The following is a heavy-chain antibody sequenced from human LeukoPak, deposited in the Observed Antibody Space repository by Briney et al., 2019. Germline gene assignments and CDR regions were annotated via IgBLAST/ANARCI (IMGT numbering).Heavy chain of an antibody. CDR2: ISGSCGST. V-gene: IGHV3-23*01. CDR3: AKGVVRGVIIDYYYYGMDV. CDR1: GFTFSSYA. J-gene: IGHJ6*02. Sequence: QAGGSLRLSCAASGFTFSSYAMSWGRQAPGKRLEWVSAISGSCGSTYYADSVKGRLTISRDNATNTLYLQMNSLRAEDTAVYYCAKGVVRGVIIDYYYYGMDVWGQGTTVTGSS. D-gene: IGHD3-10*01.